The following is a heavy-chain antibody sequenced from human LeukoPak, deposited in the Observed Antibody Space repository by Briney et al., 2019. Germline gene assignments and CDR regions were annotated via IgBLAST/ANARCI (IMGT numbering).Heavy chain of an antibody. Sequence: GGSLRLSCAASGFTFSSYGMHWVRQAPGKGLEWVAVIWYDRSNKYYADSVKGRFTISRDNSKNTLYLQMSSLRAEDTAVYYCARDRIYHYFDYWGQGTLVTVSS. J-gene: IGHJ4*02. CDR2: IWYDRSNK. CDR1: GFTFSSYG. CDR3: ARDRIYHYFDY. V-gene: IGHV3-33*01. D-gene: IGHD5/OR15-5a*01.